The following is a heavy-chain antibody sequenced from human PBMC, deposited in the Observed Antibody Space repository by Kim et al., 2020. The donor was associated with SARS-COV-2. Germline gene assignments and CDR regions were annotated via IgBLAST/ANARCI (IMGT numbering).Heavy chain of an antibody. CDR2: IYYSGST. J-gene: IGHJ4*02. D-gene: IGHD6-13*01. CDR1: GGSISSSSYY. V-gene: IGHV4-39*01. Sequence: SETLSLTCTVSGGSISSSSYYWGWIRQPPGKGLEWIGSIYYSGSTYYNPSLKSRVTISVDTSKNQFSLKLSSVTAADTAVYYCARQRAAAGRGVGYWGQGTLVTVSS. CDR3: ARQRAAAGRGVGY.